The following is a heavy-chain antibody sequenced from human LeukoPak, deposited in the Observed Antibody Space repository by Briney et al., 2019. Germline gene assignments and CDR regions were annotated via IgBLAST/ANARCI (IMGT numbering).Heavy chain of an antibody. CDR1: GGSMSSYY. J-gene: IGHJ6*03. CDR3: ARGASASGYQRPYYYYYMDV. D-gene: IGHD3-3*01. CDR2: IYYSGST. Sequence: PSETLSLTCTVSGGSMSSYYWSWIRQPPGKGLEWIGYIYYSGSTNYNPSLRSRVTISVDTSKNQFTLNLSSVTAADTAVYYCARGASASGYQRPYYYYYMDVWGKGTTVTVSS. V-gene: IGHV4-59*01.